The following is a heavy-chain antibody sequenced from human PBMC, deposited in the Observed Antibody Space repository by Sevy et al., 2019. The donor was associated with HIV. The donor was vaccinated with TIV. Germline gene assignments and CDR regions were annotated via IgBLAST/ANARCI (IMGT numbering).Heavy chain of an antibody. V-gene: IGHV3-13*01. J-gene: IGHJ5*02. D-gene: IGHD2-21*01. Sequence: GGSLRLSCAGYGFSFSGSDMHWVRQPTGKGLEWISSIGTLGDTFYADSVKGRFTISRDNAKSSLYLEMSSLRAGDTALYYCVRGLQTHCDRTACPLDHWGQGTLVPVSS. CDR2: IGTLGDT. CDR1: GFSFSGSD. CDR3: VRGLQTHCDRTACPLDH.